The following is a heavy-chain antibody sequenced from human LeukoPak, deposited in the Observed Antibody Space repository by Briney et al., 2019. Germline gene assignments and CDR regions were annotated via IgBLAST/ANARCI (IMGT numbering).Heavy chain of an antibody. D-gene: IGHD3-22*01. V-gene: IGHV3-30-3*01. CDR2: ISYDGSNK. J-gene: IGHJ6*02. CDR3: ARGRYYNSSGYYYYYYGMDV. CDR1: GFTFSSYA. Sequence: PGGSLRLSCAASGFTFSSYAMHWVRQALGKGLEWVAVISYDGSNKYYADSVKGRFTISRDNSKNTLYLQMNSLRAEDTAVYYCARGRYYNSSGYYYYYYGMDVWGQGTTVTVSS.